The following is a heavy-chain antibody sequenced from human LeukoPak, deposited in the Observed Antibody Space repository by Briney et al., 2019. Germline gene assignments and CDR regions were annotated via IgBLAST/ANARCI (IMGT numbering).Heavy chain of an antibody. D-gene: IGHD5-18*01. Sequence: SETLSLTCAVYGGSFSGYYWSWIRQPPGKGLEWIGEINHSGSTNYNPSLKSRVTISVDTSKNQFSLKLSSVTAADTAVYYCARYSYGSDYFDYWGQGTLVTVSS. CDR1: GGSFSGYY. J-gene: IGHJ4*02. CDR2: INHSGST. CDR3: ARYSYGSDYFDY. V-gene: IGHV4-34*01.